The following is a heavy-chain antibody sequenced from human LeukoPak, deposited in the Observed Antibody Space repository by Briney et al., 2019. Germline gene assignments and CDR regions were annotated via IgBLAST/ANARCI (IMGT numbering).Heavy chain of an antibody. Sequence: GGSLRLSCAASGFTFSSYAMSWVRQAPGKGLEWVSAISGSGGSTYYADSVKGRFTISRDNSKNTLYLQMNSLRAEDTAVYYCAKAGGNFGAAAGDYFDYWGQGTLVTVSS. J-gene: IGHJ4*02. V-gene: IGHV3-23*01. CDR2: ISGSGGST. D-gene: IGHD3-3*01. CDR3: AKAGGNFGAAAGDYFDY. CDR1: GFTFSSYA.